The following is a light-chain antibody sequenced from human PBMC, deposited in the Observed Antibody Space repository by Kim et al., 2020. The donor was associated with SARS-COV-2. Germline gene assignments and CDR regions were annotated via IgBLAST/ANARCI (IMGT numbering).Light chain of an antibody. CDR2: DVT. J-gene: IGLJ2*01. Sequence: QSALTQPRSVSGSPGQSVTISCTGASNNIGFYNYVSWYQHHLGRAPKLIIYDVTKRPSGVPDRFSGSKSGNTASLTVSGLQSEDEADYYCCSYAGDYVIFGGGTQLTVL. V-gene: IGLV2-11*01. CDR1: SNNIGFYNY. CDR3: CSYAGDYVI.